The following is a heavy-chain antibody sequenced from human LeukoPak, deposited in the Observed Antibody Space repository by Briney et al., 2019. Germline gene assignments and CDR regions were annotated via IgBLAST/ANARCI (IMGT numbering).Heavy chain of an antibody. CDR2: IYTGGST. Sequence: SQTLSLTCTVSGGSMNSGGDYWTWIRQPAGKELEWIGLIYTGGSTNYNPSLKSRVTISIDTSKNQFSLKLTSVTAADTAVYYCARMPPGEMWGQGTLVTVSS. J-gene: IGHJ4*02. CDR1: GGSMNSGGDY. V-gene: IGHV4-61*02. CDR3: ARMPPGEM. D-gene: IGHD2-2*01.